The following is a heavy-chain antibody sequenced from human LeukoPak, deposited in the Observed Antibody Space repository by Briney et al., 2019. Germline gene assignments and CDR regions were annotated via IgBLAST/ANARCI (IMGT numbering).Heavy chain of an antibody. Sequence: SETLSLTCTFSGAPFSSSYWSWIRQPPGKGLEWIGYISYNGNTNYNPSLKSRVTISVDTSKSQFSLRLSSVTAADTAVYYCASRSSSSWSDFDYWGQGTLVTVSS. CDR2: ISYNGNT. CDR1: GAPFSSSY. CDR3: ASRSSSSWSDFDY. J-gene: IGHJ4*02. V-gene: IGHV4-59*01. D-gene: IGHD6-13*01.